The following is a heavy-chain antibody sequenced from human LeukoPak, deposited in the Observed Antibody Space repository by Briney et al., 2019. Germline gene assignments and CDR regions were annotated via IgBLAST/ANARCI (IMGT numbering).Heavy chain of an antibody. J-gene: IGHJ6*02. CDR3: AREPTGVDTAMVNYYYYGMDV. CDR1: GFTFSSYS. Sequence: GGSLRLSCAASGFTFSSYSMNWVRQAPGKGLEWVSSISSSSSYIYYADSVKGRFTISRDNAKNSLYLQMNSLRAEDTAVYYCAREPTGVDTAMVNYYYYGMDVWGQGAAVTVSS. D-gene: IGHD5-18*01. V-gene: IGHV3-21*01. CDR2: ISSSSSYI.